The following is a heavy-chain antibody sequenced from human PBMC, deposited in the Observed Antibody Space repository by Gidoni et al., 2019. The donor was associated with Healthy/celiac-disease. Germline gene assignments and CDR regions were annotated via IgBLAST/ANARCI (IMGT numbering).Heavy chain of an antibody. CDR3: ARHRRDFWSGSVFDP. D-gene: IGHD3-3*01. J-gene: IGHJ5*02. Sequence: QLQLQEAVPGLVKPSETLSLTCTVSGGSISSSSYYWGWIRQPPGKGLEWIGSIYYSGSTYYNPSLKSRVTISVDTSKNQFSLKLSSVTAADTAVYYCARHRRDFWSGSVFDPWGQGTLVTVSS. CDR1: GGSISSSSYY. CDR2: IYYSGST. V-gene: IGHV4-39*01.